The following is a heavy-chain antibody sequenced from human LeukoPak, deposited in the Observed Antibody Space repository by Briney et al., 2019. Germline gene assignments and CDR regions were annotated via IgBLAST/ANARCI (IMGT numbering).Heavy chain of an antibody. D-gene: IGHD4-11*01. CDR3: ARGVLTTVTYFMDV. Sequence: PSETLSLTCTVSGGSFSSHQWSWIRQPPGKGLEWIGYIYNSGSTNYNPSLKSRVAISVDTSKNQFSLELSSVAAADTAVYYCARGVLTTVTYFMDVWGKGTTVTVSS. J-gene: IGHJ6*03. CDR1: GGSFSSHQ. CDR2: IYNSGST. V-gene: IGHV4-59*11.